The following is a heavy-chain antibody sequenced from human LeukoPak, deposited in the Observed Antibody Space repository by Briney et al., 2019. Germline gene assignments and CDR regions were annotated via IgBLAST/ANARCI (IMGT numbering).Heavy chain of an antibody. V-gene: IGHV3-13*01. J-gene: IGHJ4*02. D-gene: IGHD2-2*01. CDR2: LGIAGDT. Sequence: GGSLRLSCAASGFTVSSYAMHWVRQPIGKGLEWVSALGIAGDTFYPDSVKGRFTISRENAKNSVHLQMNSLRVEDSAIYFCVRAAMPYIINGRRFDYWGQGTLVTVSS. CDR1: GFTVSSYA. CDR3: VRAAMPYIINGRRFDY.